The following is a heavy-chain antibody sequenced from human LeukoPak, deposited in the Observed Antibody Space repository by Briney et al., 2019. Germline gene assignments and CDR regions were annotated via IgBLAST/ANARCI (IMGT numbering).Heavy chain of an antibody. CDR1: GGSISSGGYY. CDR2: IYYSGST. CDR3: ARAWAGSSCYFDY. D-gene: IGHD6-13*01. V-gene: IGHV4-31*03. Sequence: SETLSLTCTVSGGSISSGGYYWSWIRQHPGKGLEWIGYIYYSGSTYYNPSLKSRVTISVDTSKNQFSLKLSSVTAADTAVYYCARAWAGSSCYFDYWGQGTLVTVSS. J-gene: IGHJ4*02.